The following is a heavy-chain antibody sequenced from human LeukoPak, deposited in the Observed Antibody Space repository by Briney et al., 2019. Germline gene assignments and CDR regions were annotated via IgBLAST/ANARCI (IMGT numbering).Heavy chain of an antibody. CDR1: GFTFSSYA. Sequence: GGSLRLSCAASGFTFSSYAMSWVRQAPGKGLEWVSAISGSGGSTYYADSVKGRFTISRDNSKNTLYLQMNSLRAEDTAVYYCARERSLGGKFYYYGMDVWGQGTTVTVSS. D-gene: IGHD4-23*01. CDR3: ARERSLGGKFYYYGMDV. V-gene: IGHV3-23*01. J-gene: IGHJ6*02. CDR2: ISGSGGST.